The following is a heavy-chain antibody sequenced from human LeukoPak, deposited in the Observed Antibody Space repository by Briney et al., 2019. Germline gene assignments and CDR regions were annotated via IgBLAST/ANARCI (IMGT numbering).Heavy chain of an antibody. CDR2: IYYSGST. CDR1: GGSISSSSYY. Sequence: PSETLSLTCTVSGGSISSSSYYWGWIRQPPGKGLEWIGSIYYSGSTYYNPSLKSRVTISVDTSKNQFSLKLSSVTAADTAVYYCARQDARDLVYYFDYWGQGTLVTVSS. J-gene: IGHJ4*02. D-gene: IGHD3-10*02. V-gene: IGHV4-39*01. CDR3: ARQDARDLVYYFDY.